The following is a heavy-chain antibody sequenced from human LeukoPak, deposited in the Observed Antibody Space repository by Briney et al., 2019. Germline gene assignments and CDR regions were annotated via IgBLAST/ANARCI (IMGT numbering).Heavy chain of an antibody. CDR2: ISSSSSYI. V-gene: IGHV3-21*01. CDR3: ARRADYDFWSGYSDY. Sequence: PGGSLRLSCAASGFTFSSYAMNWVRQAPGKGLEWVSSISSSSSYIYYADSVKGRFTISRDNAKNSLYLQMNSLRAEDTAVYYCARRADYDFWSGYSDYWGQGTLVTVSS. J-gene: IGHJ4*02. D-gene: IGHD3-3*01. CDR1: GFTFSSYA.